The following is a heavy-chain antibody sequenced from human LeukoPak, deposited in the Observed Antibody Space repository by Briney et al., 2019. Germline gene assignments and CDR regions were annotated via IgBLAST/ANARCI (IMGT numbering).Heavy chain of an antibody. CDR1: GFTFSSYA. J-gene: IGHJ4*02. CDR2: ISGSGGST. D-gene: IGHD3-3*01. Sequence: GGSLRLSCAASGFTFSSYAMSWVRQAPGKGLEWVSAISGSGGSTYYADSVKGRFTISRDNSKNTLYLQMNSLRAEDTAVYYCAKETYYDFWRGYDFDYWGQGTLVTVSS. V-gene: IGHV3-23*01. CDR3: AKETYYDFWRGYDFDY.